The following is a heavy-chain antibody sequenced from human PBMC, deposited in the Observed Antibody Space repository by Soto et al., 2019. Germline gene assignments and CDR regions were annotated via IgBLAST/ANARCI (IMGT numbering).Heavy chain of an antibody. V-gene: IGHV4-61*01. D-gene: IGHD3-16*01. Sequence: SETLSLTCTVSGGSVSSSSYYWGWVRQPPGKGLEWIGNVYYSGSTNYNPSLKSRVTISVDTSKNQFSLKLSSVTAADTAVYYCARDPSSRGGGYYYYGMAVWGQGTTVTVSS. J-gene: IGHJ6*02. CDR2: VYYSGST. CDR3: ARDPSSRGGGYYYYGMAV. CDR1: GGSVSSSSYY.